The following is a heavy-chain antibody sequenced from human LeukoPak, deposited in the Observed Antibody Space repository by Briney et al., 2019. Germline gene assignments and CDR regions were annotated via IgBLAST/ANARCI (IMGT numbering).Heavy chain of an antibody. Sequence: PGGSLRLSCAASGFTFSSYGMHWVRQAPGKGLEWVAFIRYDGSNEYYADSVKGRFTISRDNSKNNLYLQMNSLRAEDTAVYYCARDLWEYSSSSGFDYWGQGTLVTVSS. J-gene: IGHJ4*02. CDR3: ARDLWEYSSSSGFDY. D-gene: IGHD6-6*01. CDR2: IRYDGSNE. CDR1: GFTFSSYG. V-gene: IGHV3-30*02.